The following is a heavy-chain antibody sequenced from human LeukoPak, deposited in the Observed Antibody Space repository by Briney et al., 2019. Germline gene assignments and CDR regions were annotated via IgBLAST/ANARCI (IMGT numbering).Heavy chain of an antibody. V-gene: IGHV1-2*02. Sequence: ASVTVSSAASGYTFTVYYMHWVGQAPGQGGERMGWINTDTGRTNYAHKFQRRVTMTRDTSITTAYMEFTRLTSDDTAVYSCARGTYYDSSAYSGVRLFDYWGQGTLVSVSS. CDR2: INTDTGRT. CDR1: GYTFTVYY. D-gene: IGHD3-22*01. J-gene: IGHJ4*02. CDR3: ARGTYYDSSAYSGVRLFDY.